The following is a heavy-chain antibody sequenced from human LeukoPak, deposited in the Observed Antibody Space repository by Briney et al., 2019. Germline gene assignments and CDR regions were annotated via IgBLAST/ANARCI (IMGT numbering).Heavy chain of an antibody. V-gene: IGHV3-23*01. J-gene: IGHJ6*04. CDR1: GFTFSSYA. D-gene: IGHD2-2*01. CDR2: ISGSGGST. Sequence: PTGGSLRLSCAASGFTFSSYAMSWVRQAPGKGLEWVSAISGSGGSTYYADSVKGRFTISRDNSKNTLYLQMNSLRAEDTAVYYCAKVGRRGGVVVPAAGDVWGKGTTVTVSS. CDR3: AKVGRRGGVVVPAAGDV.